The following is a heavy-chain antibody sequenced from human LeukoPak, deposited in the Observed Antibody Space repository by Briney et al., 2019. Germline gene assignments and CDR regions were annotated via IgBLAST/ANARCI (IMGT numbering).Heavy chain of an antibody. Sequence: PSETLSLTCAGSGGSSSSSSYYWDWIRQPPGKGLEWIGSIYYSGSTYYNPSLKSRVTISVVPSKNQFSLKLSSVTAADTAVYYCARDLHYDSSGYYFDYWGQGTLVTVSS. CDR3: ARDLHYDSSGYYFDY. CDR1: GGSSSSSSYY. CDR2: IYYSGST. J-gene: IGHJ4*02. D-gene: IGHD3-22*01. V-gene: IGHV4-39*07.